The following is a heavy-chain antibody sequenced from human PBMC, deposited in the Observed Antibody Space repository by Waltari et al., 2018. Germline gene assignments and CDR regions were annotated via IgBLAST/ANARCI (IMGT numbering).Heavy chain of an antibody. CDR1: GYSISSGYY. J-gene: IGHJ4*02. D-gene: IGHD3-3*01. CDR2: IYHSGST. CDR3: AREAIFGVVRRGYDY. Sequence: QVQLQESGPGLVKPSETLSLTCTVSGYSISSGYYWGWIRQPPGKGLEWIGSIYHSGSTSSSPSLRSRFTISVDTSKNQFSLKLSSVTAADTAVYYCAREAIFGVVRRGYDYWGQGTLVTVSS. V-gene: IGHV4-38-2*02.